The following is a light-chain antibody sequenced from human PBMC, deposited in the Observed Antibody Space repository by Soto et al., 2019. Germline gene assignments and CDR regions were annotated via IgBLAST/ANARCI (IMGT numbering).Light chain of an antibody. CDR1: SSNIEINY. CDR3: AAWDDSLGGRVL. J-gene: IGLJ2*01. V-gene: IGLV1-47*01. CDR2: GDN. Sequence: QSVLTQPPSASRPPGQRVTISCSGSSSNIEINYVYWYQHLPGMAPKLLIYGDNQRPSGVPDRFSGSKSGSSASLAISGLRSDDEGDYYCAAWDDSLGGRVLFGGGTKLTVL.